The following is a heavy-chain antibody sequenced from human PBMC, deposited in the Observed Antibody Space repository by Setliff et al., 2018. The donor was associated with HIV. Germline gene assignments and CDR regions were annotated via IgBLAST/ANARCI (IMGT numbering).Heavy chain of an antibody. D-gene: IGHD6-25*01. V-gene: IGHV4-4*07. CDR1: DGSISNYY. Sequence: SETLSLTCTVSDGSISNYYWNWIRQPAGKGLEWIGRIFTSGTTNYNPSLRSRVTISVDTSKNQFSLNLRSVTAADTAVYYCARDVGSSAWPFDYWGQGALVTVSS. CDR3: ARDVGSSAWPFDY. J-gene: IGHJ4*02. CDR2: IFTSGTT.